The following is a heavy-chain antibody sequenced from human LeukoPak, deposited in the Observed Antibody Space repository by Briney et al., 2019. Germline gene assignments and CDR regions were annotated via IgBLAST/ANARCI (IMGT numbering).Heavy chain of an antibody. J-gene: IGHJ4*02. CDR3: ARGVEPLAANTLAY. CDR2: LYSDGNT. V-gene: IGHV3-53*01. CDR1: GFTVITND. D-gene: IGHD1-14*01. Sequence: GGSLRLSCAASGFTVITNDMTWVRQAPGKGLEWVSVLYSDGNTKYADAVQGRFTISRDNSKNTLYLEMNSLSPDDTAVYYCARGVEPLAANTLAYWGQGTLVTVSS.